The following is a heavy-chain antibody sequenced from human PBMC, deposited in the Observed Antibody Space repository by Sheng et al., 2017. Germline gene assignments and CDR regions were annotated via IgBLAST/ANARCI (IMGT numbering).Heavy chain of an antibody. CDR3: ARVVYQLLLTPFDV. D-gene: IGHD2-2*01. J-gene: IGHJ4*02. CDR1: DYSITSPHY. CDR2: SFHSGAT. Sequence: QVQLRESGPGLVKPVRRPLSLTCDVFDYSITSPHYWGWIRQPPGKGLEWDWGQSFHSGATYYNPSLKSRVAMSMXTSKNQFSLNLTSVTAADTAVYYCARVVYQLLLTPFDVWGQGTQVTVSS. V-gene: IGHV4-38-2*01.